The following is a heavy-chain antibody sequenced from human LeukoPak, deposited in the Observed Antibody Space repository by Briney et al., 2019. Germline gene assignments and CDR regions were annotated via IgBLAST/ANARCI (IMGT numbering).Heavy chain of an antibody. D-gene: IGHD2-15*01. Sequence: PSETLSLTCTVSGGSISSSSYYWGWIRRPPGKGLEWIGNIFSGTTYYNPSLMSRVTISVDTSKNQFSLKMRSVTAADTAVYYCARVLRGGTYYFDYWGQGTLVTVSS. J-gene: IGHJ4*02. V-gene: IGHV4-39*01. CDR1: GGSISSSSYY. CDR2: IFSGTT. CDR3: ARVLRGGTYYFDY.